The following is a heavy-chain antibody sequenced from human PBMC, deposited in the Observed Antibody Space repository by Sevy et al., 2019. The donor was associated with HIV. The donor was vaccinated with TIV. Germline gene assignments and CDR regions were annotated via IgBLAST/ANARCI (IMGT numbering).Heavy chain of an antibody. CDR3: ERVIHYYDSSGYYQFDY. Sequence: GGSLRLSCATSGFNFRNSWMPWVRQTPGKGLVWFSRIKSDGSSTSYGDSVKGRFTISRDNAKNTLDLQMNSLRAEDTGGYYCERVIHYYDSSGYYQFDYRGQGTLGNV. V-gene: IGHV3-74*01. CDR2: IKSDGSST. CDR1: GFNFRNSW. J-gene: IGHJ4*02. D-gene: IGHD3-22*01.